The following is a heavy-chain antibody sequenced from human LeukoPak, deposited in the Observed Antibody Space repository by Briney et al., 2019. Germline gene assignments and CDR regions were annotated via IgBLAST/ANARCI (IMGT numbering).Heavy chain of an antibody. CDR2: ISSTGGST. CDR1: GFTFSSYA. D-gene: IGHD1-26*01. Sequence: GGSLRLSCAASGFTFSSYAMHWVRQAPGKGLEWVSAISSTGGSTYYADSVRGRFIISRDSSKNTLYLQMNSLRVEDTAVYCCAKGGAQVGGQGTLVTVSS. J-gene: IGHJ4*02. CDR3: AKGGAQV. V-gene: IGHV3-23*01.